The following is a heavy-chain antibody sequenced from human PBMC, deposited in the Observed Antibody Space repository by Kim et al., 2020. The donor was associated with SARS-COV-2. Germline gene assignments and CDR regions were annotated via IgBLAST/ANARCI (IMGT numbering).Heavy chain of an antibody. D-gene: IGHD6-13*01. Sequence: GESLKISCKGSGYSFSSYWIAWVRQMPGKGLEWMGNIHPGDSRTTYSPSFEGQVSMSADKSIGTAFLQWNSLKASDTAFYYCARPYSTGSTDPPDYWGQG. CDR3: ARPYSTGSTDPPDY. V-gene: IGHV5-51*01. CDR1: GYSFSSYW. J-gene: IGHJ4*02. CDR2: IHPGDSRT.